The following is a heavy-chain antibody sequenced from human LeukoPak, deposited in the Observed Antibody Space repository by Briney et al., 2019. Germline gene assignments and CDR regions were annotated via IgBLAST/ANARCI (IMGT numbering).Heavy chain of an antibody. Sequence: ETLSLTCAVYGGSFSGYYWSWLRQAPGKGLEWVSVIYSGGSTYYADSVKGRFTISRHNSKNTLYLQMNSLRAEDTAVYYCARESRYCSSTSCPIDYWGQGTLVTVSS. D-gene: IGHD2-2*01. V-gene: IGHV3-53*04. J-gene: IGHJ4*02. CDR1: GGSFSGYY. CDR2: IYSGGST. CDR3: ARESRYCSSTSCPIDY.